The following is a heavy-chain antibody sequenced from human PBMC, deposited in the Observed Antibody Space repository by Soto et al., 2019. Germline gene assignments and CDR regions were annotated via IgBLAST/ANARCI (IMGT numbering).Heavy chain of an antibody. CDR1: GGSIRSGGYY. D-gene: IGHD2-21*01. CDR3: ARARLIATACTARHYFGLDV. Sequence: PSETLSLTCTVSGGSIRSGGYYWIWVRQNPRKGLEWIGNIYYSGNTYYNPSLKSRLTISVDTSKNQFSLNLSSVTAADTAVYYCARARLIATACTARHYFGLDVWGQGTTVTVSS. J-gene: IGHJ6*02. V-gene: IGHV4-31*03. CDR2: IYYSGNT.